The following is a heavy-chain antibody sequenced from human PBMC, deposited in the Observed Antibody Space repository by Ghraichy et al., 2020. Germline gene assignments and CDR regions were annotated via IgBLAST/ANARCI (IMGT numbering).Heavy chain of an antibody. D-gene: IGHD2-8*01. J-gene: IGHJ5*02. CDR1: GYTFTGYY. CDR3: ARVGYCTNGVCWDWFDP. V-gene: IGHV1-2*02. Sequence: ASVKVSCKASGYTFTGYYMHWVRQAPGQGLEWMGWINPNSGGTNYAQKFQGRVTMTRDTSISTAYMELSRLRSDDTAVYYCARVGYCTNGVCWDWFDPWGQGTLVTVSS. CDR2: INPNSGGT.